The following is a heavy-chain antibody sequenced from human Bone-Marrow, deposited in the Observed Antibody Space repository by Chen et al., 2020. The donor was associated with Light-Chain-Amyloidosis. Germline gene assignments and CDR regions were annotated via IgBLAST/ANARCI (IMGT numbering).Heavy chain of an antibody. CDR3: VRSRYSTGPFEV. V-gene: IGHV4-39*07. CDR2: IYSSGSS. J-gene: IGHJ1*01. D-gene: IGHD3-16*02. Sequence: QVQLQLSGPGLVKPSETLSLKCSVSSDSITSSTDYWGWIRQPPGKGLEYIASIYSSGSSYYKPSLKSRVTISVDTSKNQFSLRLTPATAADTAVYYCVRSRYSTGPFEVWGQGSLVTVSS. CDR1: SDSITSSTDY.